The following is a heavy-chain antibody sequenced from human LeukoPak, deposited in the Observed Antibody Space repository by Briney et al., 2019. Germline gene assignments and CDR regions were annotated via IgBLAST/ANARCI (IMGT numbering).Heavy chain of an antibody. CDR3: ARMGPGVGSYFDY. D-gene: IGHD3-10*01. CDR2: IKQDGSEK. Sequence: GGSLRLSCAASGFTLGSYWASWVRQAPGKGLQWVANIKQDGSEKYYVDSVKGRFTISRDNAKNSLYLQMNSLRAEDTAVYYCARMGPGVGSYFDYWGQGTLVTVSS. V-gene: IGHV3-7*02. CDR1: GFTLGSYW. J-gene: IGHJ4*02.